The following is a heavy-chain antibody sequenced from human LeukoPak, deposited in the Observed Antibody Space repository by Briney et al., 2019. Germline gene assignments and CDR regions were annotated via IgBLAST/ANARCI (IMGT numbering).Heavy chain of an antibody. CDR2: ISSSSSYI. V-gene: IGHV3-21*04. CDR1: GFTFSSYS. J-gene: IGHJ3*02. CDR3: AKGYMGSSGYHEPSDAFDI. D-gene: IGHD3-22*01. Sequence: PGGSLRLSCAASGFTFSSYSMNWVRQAPGKGLEWVSSISSSSSYIYYADSVKGRFTISRDNAKNSLYLQMNSLRAEDTAVYYCAKGYMGSSGYHEPSDAFDIWGQGTMVTVSS.